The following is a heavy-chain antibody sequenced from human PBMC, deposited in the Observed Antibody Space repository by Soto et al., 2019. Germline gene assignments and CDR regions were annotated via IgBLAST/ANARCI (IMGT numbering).Heavy chain of an antibody. CDR1: GFTFSSYA. J-gene: IGHJ4*02. Sequence: QVQLVESGGGVVQPGRSLRLSCAASGFTFSSYAMHWVRQAPGKGLEWVAVISYDGSNKYYADSVKGRFTISRDNSKNTLYLQMNSLRAEDTAVYYCASSDGYCSGGSCFQFDYWGQGTLVTVSS. CDR2: ISYDGSNK. V-gene: IGHV3-30-3*01. CDR3: ASSDGYCSGGSCFQFDY. D-gene: IGHD2-15*01.